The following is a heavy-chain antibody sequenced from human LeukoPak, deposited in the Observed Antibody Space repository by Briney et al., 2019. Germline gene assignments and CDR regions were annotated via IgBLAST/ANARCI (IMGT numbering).Heavy chain of an antibody. CDR3: AADGALRFGGGTDDY. CDR1: GFTFSSYA. Sequence: GGSLRLSCAASGFTFSSYAMSWVRQAPGKGLEWVSAISGSGGSTYYADSVKGRFTISRDNCKNTLYLQMNSLRAQDTAVYYWAADGALRFGGGTDDYWGQGTLVTVSS. J-gene: IGHJ4*02. V-gene: IGHV3-23*01. D-gene: IGHD3-10*01. CDR2: ISGSGGST.